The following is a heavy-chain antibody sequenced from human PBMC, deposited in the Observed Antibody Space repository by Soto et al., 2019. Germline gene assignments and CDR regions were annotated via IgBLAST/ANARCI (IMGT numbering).Heavy chain of an antibody. Sequence: WASVKVSCKASGYTFTSYDISWVRQATGQGLEWMGWMNPNSGNTGYAQKFQGRVTMTRNTSISTAYMELSSLRSEDTAVYYCARPPGYSSSWYYYGMDVWGQGTTVTVSS. V-gene: IGHV1-8*01. CDR3: ARPPGYSSSWYYYGMDV. CDR1: GYTFTSYD. J-gene: IGHJ6*02. D-gene: IGHD6-13*01. CDR2: MNPNSGNT.